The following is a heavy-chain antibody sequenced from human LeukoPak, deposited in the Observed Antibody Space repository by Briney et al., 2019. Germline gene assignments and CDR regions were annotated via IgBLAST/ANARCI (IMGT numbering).Heavy chain of an antibody. J-gene: IGHJ5*02. CDR2: INPSGGST. Sequence: ASVKVSCKASGYTFTSYYMHWVRQAPGQGGEWMGIINPSGGSTSYAQKFQGRVTMTRDTSTSTVYMELSSLRSADTAVYYCAREQSVVPAANNWFDPWGQGTLVTVSS. V-gene: IGHV1-46*01. CDR3: AREQSVVPAANNWFDP. CDR1: GYTFTSYY. D-gene: IGHD2-2*01.